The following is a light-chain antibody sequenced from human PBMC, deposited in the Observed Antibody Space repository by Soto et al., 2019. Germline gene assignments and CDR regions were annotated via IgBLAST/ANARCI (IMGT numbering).Light chain of an antibody. J-gene: IGLJ1*01. CDR3: QVWESGRGV. CDR2: DDS. V-gene: IGLV3-21*02. CDR1: NIGGKS. Sequence: SYDLTQPPSVSVAPGQTARITCGGNNIGGKSVHWYQQKPGQAPVLVVYDDSDRPSGIPERFSGSNSVNTATLTISRVAAGDEAGYYCQVWESGRGVFGTGTKVTVL.